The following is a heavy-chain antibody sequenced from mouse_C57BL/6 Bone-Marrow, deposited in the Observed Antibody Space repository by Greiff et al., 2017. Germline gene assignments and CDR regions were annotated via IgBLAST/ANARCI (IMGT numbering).Heavy chain of an antibody. CDR3: ARLGGRGYCDV. CDR1: GYTFTSYW. V-gene: IGHV1-64*01. CDR2: IDPNGGST. J-gene: IGHJ1*01. Sequence: QVQLQQPGAELVKPGASVKLSCKASGYTFTSYWMHWVKQRPGQGLEWIGMIDPNGGSTNYNQKFKSKATLTVDKSSSTAYMQLSSLTSEDSAVYYCARLGGRGYCDVWGPGTAVTVSA. D-gene: IGHD1-1*01.